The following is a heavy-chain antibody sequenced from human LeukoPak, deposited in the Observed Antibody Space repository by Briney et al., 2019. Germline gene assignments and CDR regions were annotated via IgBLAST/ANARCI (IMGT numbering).Heavy chain of an antibody. J-gene: IGHJ4*02. D-gene: IGHD5-18*01. CDR3: ARRGYSYGLFDY. CDR2: IYYSGST. V-gene: IGHV4-39*01. CDR1: GGSISSYY. Sequence: SETLSLTCTVSGGSISSYYWSWIRQPPGKGLEWIGSIYYSGSTYYNPSLKSRVTISVDTSKNQFSLKLSSVTAADTAVYYCARRGYSYGLFDYWGQGTLVTVSS.